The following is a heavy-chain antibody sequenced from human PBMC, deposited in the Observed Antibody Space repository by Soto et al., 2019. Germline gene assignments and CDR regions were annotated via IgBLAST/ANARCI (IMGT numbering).Heavy chain of an antibody. V-gene: IGHV4-31*11. CDR1: GGSISSGGYY. CDR2: IYYSGST. D-gene: IGHD2-15*01. J-gene: IGHJ4*02. CDR3: ARHFPGVVAVDS. Sequence: QVQLQESGPGLVKPSQTLSLTCAVSGGSISSGGYYWSWIRQHPGKGLEWIGSIYYSGSTYYHPTLKRRVTISVDTSKNRLSLKLLSVTAADTAVYYCARHFPGVVAVDSGGQGTLVTVSS.